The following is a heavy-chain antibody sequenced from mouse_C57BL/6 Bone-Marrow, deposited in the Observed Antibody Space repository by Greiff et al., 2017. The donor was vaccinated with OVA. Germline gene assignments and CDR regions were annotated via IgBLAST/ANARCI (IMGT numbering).Heavy chain of an antibody. J-gene: IGHJ1*03. CDR1: GYTFTDYY. CDR2: INPNNGGT. D-gene: IGHD2-1*01. CDR3: ARSDGNSWYFDV. V-gene: IGHV1-26*01. Sequence: VQLQQSGPELVKPGASVKISCKASGYTFTDYYMNLVKQSHGKSLEWIGDINPNNGGTSYNQKFKGKATLTVDKSSSTAYMELRSLTSEDSAVYYCARSDGNSWYFDVWGTGTTVTVSS.